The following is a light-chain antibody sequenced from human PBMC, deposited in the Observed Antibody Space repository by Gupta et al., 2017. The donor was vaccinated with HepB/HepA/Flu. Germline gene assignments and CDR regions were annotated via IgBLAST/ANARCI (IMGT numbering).Light chain of an antibody. CDR2: EGS. CDR1: QSLLHSNGNTY. Sequence: EIVMTQTPLSLSVTPGQPASISCKSSQSLLHSNGNTYLYWYLQKPGQPPQLLLYEGSNRGSRVPDRFSGGGSGTEFTLKIIRGEAEDVGVYCCRQGVPLPITFGRGTKVDIK. V-gene: IGKV2D-29*01. CDR3: RQGVPLPIT. J-gene: IGKJ4*01.